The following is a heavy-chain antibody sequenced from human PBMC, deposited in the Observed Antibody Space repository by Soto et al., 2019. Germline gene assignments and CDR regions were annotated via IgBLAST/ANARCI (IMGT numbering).Heavy chain of an antibody. D-gene: IGHD3-16*02. Sequence: PSETLSLTCTVSGGSIRSDYWSWIRQPPGKGLEWIGYIYNSGSTNYNPSLRRRVTISVDTYKNQFSLRLRSVTAADTAVYYCARISFEGWFDPWGQGTLVTVSS. CDR3: ARISFEGWFDP. CDR2: IYNSGST. V-gene: IGHV4-59*01. J-gene: IGHJ5*02. CDR1: GGSIRSDY.